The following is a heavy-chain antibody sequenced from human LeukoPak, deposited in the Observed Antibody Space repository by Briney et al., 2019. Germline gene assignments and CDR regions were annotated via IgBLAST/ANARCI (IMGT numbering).Heavy chain of an antibody. J-gene: IGHJ4*02. V-gene: IGHV3-30*04. CDR2: ISYDGSNK. CDR3: ARAVKFDY. Sequence: GGSLRLSCAASGFTFSSYAMHWVRQAPGEGLEWVAVISYDGSNKYYADSVKGRFTISRDNSKNTLYLQMNSLRAEDTAVYYCARAVKFDYWGQGTLVTVSS. D-gene: IGHD4-17*01. CDR1: GFTFSSYA.